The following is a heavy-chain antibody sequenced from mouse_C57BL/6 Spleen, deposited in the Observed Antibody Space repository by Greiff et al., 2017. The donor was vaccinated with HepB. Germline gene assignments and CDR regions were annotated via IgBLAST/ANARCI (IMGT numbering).Heavy chain of an antibody. CDR1: GFNIKDYY. CDR2: IDPEDGDT. J-gene: IGHJ4*01. V-gene: IGHV14-1*01. Sequence: DVQLQESGAELVRPGASVKLSCTASGFNIKDYYMHWVKQRPEQGLEWIGRIDPEDGDTEYAPKFQGKATMTADTSSNTAYLQLSSLTSEDTAVYYCTTGGNEYYYAMDYWGQGTSVTVSS. D-gene: IGHD2-1*01. CDR3: TTGGNEYYYAMDY.